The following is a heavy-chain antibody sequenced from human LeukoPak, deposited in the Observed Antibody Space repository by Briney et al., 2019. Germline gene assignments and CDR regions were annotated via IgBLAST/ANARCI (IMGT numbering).Heavy chain of an antibody. CDR2: MKPNSGNT. D-gene: IGHD6-13*01. V-gene: IGHV1-8*01. J-gene: IGHJ1*01. Sequence: ASVKVSCKASGYTFTSYDINWVRQATGQGGEGKGWMKPNSGNTGYPQKFQGRVTMTRNTSISTAYMELRSLRSEDTAVYYCARGWKDSSSWYGFEYFQQRGQGTLVTVS. CDR1: GYTFTSYD. CDR3: ARGWKDSSSWYGFEYFQQ.